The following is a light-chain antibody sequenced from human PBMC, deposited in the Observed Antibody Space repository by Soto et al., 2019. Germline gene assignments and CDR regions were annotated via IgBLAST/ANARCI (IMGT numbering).Light chain of an antibody. J-gene: IGKJ1*01. CDR1: QSLLHRNGYNY. Sequence: DIVMTQSPLSLPVTPGEPASISCRSSQSLLHRNGYNYLDWYLQKPGQSPQLLIYMGSNRASGVPDRFSGSGSGIDFTLKISRVEAEDVGVYYCMQALQTPRTFGQGTKVEIK. CDR2: MGS. V-gene: IGKV2-28*01. CDR3: MQALQTPRT.